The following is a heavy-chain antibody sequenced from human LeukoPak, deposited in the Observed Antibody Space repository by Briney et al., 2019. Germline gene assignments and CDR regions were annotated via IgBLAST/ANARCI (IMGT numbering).Heavy chain of an antibody. Sequence: GGSLRLSCAASGFTFSSYGMHWVRQAPGKGLEWVAVISYDGSNKYYADSVKGRFTISRDNSKNTLYLQMNSLRAEDTAVYYCARGHEQWLPVDPWGQGTLVTVSS. CDR2: ISYDGSNK. V-gene: IGHV3-30*19. CDR3: ARGHEQWLPVDP. CDR1: GFTFSSYG. J-gene: IGHJ5*02. D-gene: IGHD6-19*01.